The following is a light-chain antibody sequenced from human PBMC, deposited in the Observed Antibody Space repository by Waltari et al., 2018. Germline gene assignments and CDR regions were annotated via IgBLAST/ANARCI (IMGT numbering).Light chain of an antibody. CDR1: GGSLAFTY. V-gene: IGLV6-57*02. J-gene: IGLJ3*02. CDR3: QSYDSDRSWV. CDR2: ADS. Sequence: FILTQPHSVSESPGKTVTISCTGSGGSLAFTYVPWYQQRTDSAPTTVIYADSQRPSGVPDRFSGSIDSSSNSASLTISGLRTEDEADYYCQSYDSDRSWVFGGGTHLTVL.